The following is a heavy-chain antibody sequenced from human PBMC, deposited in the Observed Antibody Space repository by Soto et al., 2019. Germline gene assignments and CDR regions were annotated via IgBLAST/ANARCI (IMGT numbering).Heavy chain of an antibody. D-gene: IGHD3-10*01. CDR3: AKDRTRILSGSSPPFDY. J-gene: IGHJ4*02. V-gene: IGHV3-23*01. CDR1: GFTFSTYG. Sequence: GGSLRLSCAASGFTFSTYGMNWVRQAPGKGLEWVSVISGSGTNTDYADSVKGRFTISRDNSENTLYLHMHSLRAEDTAIYYCAKDRTRILSGSSPPFDYWGQGALVTVSS. CDR2: ISGSGTNT.